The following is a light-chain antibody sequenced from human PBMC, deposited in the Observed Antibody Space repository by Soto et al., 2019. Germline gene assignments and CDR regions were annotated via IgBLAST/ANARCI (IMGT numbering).Light chain of an antibody. CDR3: MQALQTSYT. CDR2: LGS. V-gene: IGKV2-28*01. Sequence: DIVMTQSPLSLPVTPGEPASISCRSSQSLLHSNGYKYLDWYLQKPGQSPQLLIYLGSNQASGVPDRFSGSGSGTDFTLKISRVEAEDVGVYYCMQALQTSYTFGQGTKLEIK. CDR1: QSLLHSNGYKY. J-gene: IGKJ2*01.